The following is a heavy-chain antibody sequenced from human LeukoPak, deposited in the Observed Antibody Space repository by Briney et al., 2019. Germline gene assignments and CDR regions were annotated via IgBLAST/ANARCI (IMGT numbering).Heavy chain of an antibody. CDR3: ARESGDGYFDY. Sequence: PGGSLRLSCAASGFTFSSYGMHWVRQAPGKGLEWVAVIWYDGSNKYYADSVKGRFTISRDNSKNTLYLQMNSLRAEDTAVYYCARESGDGYFDYWGQGTLVTVSS. J-gene: IGHJ4*02. V-gene: IGHV3-33*08. D-gene: IGHD3-10*01. CDR1: GFTFSSYG. CDR2: IWYDGSNK.